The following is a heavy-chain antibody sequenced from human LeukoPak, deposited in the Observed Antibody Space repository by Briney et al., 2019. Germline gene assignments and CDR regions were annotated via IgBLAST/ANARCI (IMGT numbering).Heavy chain of an antibody. CDR2: IHHDGRI. Sequence: SETLSLTCDVSGGSIDSTNWWNWVRQPPGKGLEWTGEIHHDGRINYNPSLKSRVTLSVDKSKNQFSLRLNSVTAADTAMYYCARSHDHLWGNYPDYWGQGTLVTVS. CDR3: ARSHDHLWGNYPDY. D-gene: IGHD3-16*02. J-gene: IGHJ4*02. CDR1: GGSIDSTNW. V-gene: IGHV4/OR15-8*01.